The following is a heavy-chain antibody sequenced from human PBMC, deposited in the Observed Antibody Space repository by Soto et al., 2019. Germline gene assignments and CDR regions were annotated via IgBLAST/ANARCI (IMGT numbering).Heavy chain of an antibody. J-gene: IGHJ6*02. CDR3: ARVLETPIVVVPAATRYYYYGMDV. D-gene: IGHD2-2*01. V-gene: IGHV2-26*01. Sequence: QVTLKESGPVLVKPTETLTLTCTVSGFSLSNARMGVSWIRQPPGKALEWLAHIFSNDEKSYSTSLKSRLTISKDTSKSQVVLTMTNMDPVDTATYYCARVLETPIVVVPAATRYYYYGMDVWGQGTTVTVSS. CDR1: GFSLSNARMG. CDR2: IFSNDEK.